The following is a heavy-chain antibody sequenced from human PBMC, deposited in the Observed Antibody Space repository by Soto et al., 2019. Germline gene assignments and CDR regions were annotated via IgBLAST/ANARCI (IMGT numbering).Heavy chain of an antibody. V-gene: IGHV4-30-2*01. J-gene: IGHJ5*02. CDR3: ARVPLP. Sequence: QLQLPESGSGLVKPSQTLSLTCAVSGGSISSGGYSWSWIRQPPGKGLGWIGYIYHSGSTYYNPSLKSRVTISVDRSKNQFSLKLSSVTAAVTAVYYCARVPLPWGQGTLVTVSS. CDR2: IYHSGST. CDR1: GGSISSGGYS.